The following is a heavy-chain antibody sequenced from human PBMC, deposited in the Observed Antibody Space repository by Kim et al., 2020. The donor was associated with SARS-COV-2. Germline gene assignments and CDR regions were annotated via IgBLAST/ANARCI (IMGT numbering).Heavy chain of an antibody. Sequence: GGSLRLSCAASGFPFSSYGMHWVRQAPGKGLEWVTVISYDGGNKYYADSVKGRFTISRDNSKNTLYLQMNSLRAEDTSLYYCARGLGYGGYKPPHFDFWGQGTLVTVSS. CDR3: ARGLGYGGYKPPHFDF. CDR1: GFPFSSYG. V-gene: IGHV3-33*05. CDR2: ISYDGGNK. J-gene: IGHJ4*02. D-gene: IGHD4-17*01.